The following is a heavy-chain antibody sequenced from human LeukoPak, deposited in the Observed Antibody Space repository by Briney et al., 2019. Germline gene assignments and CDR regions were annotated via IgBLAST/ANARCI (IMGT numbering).Heavy chain of an antibody. D-gene: IGHD2-2*01. CDR1: GYSFTSGHY. CDR2: IYHTGSA. CDR3: ARYCTSTTCILRGFDY. J-gene: IGHJ4*02. Sequence: SETLSLTCSVTGYSFTSGHYWGWIRQPPGKGLEWIENIYHTGSAHYNPSLKSRVTISVDTSTNQFSLKLSSVTAADTAGYYCARYCTSTTCILRGFDYWGQGTLVTVSS. V-gene: IGHV4-38-2*01.